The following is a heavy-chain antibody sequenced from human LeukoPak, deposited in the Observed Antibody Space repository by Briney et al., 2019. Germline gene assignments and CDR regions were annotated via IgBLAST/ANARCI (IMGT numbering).Heavy chain of an antibody. CDR1: GGSISSSIYY. Sequence: SETLSLTCIVSGGSISSSIYYWAWVRQPPGKGLEWIGTVFYNGATQYSPSLRSRVTISIDTSKNQFSLKLSSVTAADTAVYYCASWWKYYDILTGRAGLIDAFDIWGQGTMVTVSS. V-gene: IGHV4-39*07. D-gene: IGHD3-9*01. J-gene: IGHJ3*02. CDR3: ASWWKYYDILTGRAGLIDAFDI. CDR2: VFYNGAT.